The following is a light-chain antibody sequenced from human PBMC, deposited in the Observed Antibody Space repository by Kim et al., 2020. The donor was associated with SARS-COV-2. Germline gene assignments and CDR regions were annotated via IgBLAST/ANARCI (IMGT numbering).Light chain of an antibody. V-gene: IGLV2-14*03. CDR2: DVS. CDR1: SSDVGDYNY. Sequence: GQSVTISCTGTSSDVGDYNYVSWYLQHPDTVPKLIISDVSHRPSGVSSRFSGSKSGNTASLTISGLQAEDEADYYCSSYTSDNTLVFGGGTQLTVL. J-gene: IGLJ2*01. CDR3: SSYTSDNTLV.